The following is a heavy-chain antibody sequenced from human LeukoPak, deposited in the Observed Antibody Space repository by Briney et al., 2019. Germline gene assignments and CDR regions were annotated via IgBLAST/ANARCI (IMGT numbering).Heavy chain of an antibody. CDR3: AREDCSSTSCYRGYDY. D-gene: IGHD2-2*01. CDR1: GGSISSSNW. V-gene: IGHV4-4*02. CDR2: INHSGST. Sequence: PSGTLSLTCAVSGGSISSSNWWSWVRQPPGKGLEWIGEINHSGSTNYNPSLKSRVTISVDTSKNQFSLKLSSVTAADTAVYYCAREDCSSTSCYRGYDYWGQGTLVTVSS. J-gene: IGHJ4*02.